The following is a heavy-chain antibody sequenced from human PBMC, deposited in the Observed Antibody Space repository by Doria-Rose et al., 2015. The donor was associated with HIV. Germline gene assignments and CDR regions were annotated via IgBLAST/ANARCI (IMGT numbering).Heavy chain of an antibody. V-gene: IGHV2-26*01. Sequence: QWGPVLVKPTETLTLTCTVSGVSLSSPGMGVSWIRQPPGKALEWLAHIFSDDERYYTTSLKSRLTISRGTSKSQVVLTMTDMDPVDTATYYCARIKSSRWYHKYYFDFWGQGTLVIVSA. J-gene: IGHJ4*02. CDR3: ARIKSSRWYHKYYFDF. D-gene: IGHD6-13*01. CDR1: GVSLSSPGMG. CDR2: IFSDDER.